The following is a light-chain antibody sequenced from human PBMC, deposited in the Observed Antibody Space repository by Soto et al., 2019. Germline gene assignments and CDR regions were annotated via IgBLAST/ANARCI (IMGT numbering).Light chain of an antibody. J-gene: IGLJ2*01. CDR2: EVS. CDR3: SSYAGNNNLV. CDR1: SSDVGGYNY. Sequence: ALTQPPSASGSPGQSVTISCTGTSSDVGGYNYVSWYQQHPGKAPKLMIYEVSKRPSGVPDRFSGSKSGNTASLTVSGLQAEDEADYYCSSYAGNNNLVFGGGTKLTVL. V-gene: IGLV2-8*01.